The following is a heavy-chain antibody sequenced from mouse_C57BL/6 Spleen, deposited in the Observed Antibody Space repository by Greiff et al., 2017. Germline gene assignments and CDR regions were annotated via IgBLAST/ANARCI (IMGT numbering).Heavy chain of an antibody. CDR2: INYDGSST. CDR3: ARGGITTVVAFDY. J-gene: IGHJ2*01. Sequence: EVQVVESEGGLVQPGSSMKLSCTASGFTFSDYYMAWVRQVPEKGLEWVANINYDGSSTYYLDSLKSRFIISRDNAKNILYLQMSSLKSEDTATYYCARGGITTVVAFDYWGQGTTLTVSS. D-gene: IGHD1-1*01. V-gene: IGHV5-16*01. CDR1: GFTFSDYY.